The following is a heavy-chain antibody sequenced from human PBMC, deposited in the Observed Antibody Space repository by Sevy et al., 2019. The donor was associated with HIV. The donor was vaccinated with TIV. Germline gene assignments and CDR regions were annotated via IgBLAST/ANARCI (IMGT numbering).Heavy chain of an antibody. D-gene: IGHD5-18*01. CDR1: GFTFSSYA. V-gene: IGHV3-23*01. Sequence: GGSLRLSCAASGFTFSSYAMSWVRQAPGKGLEWVSAISGSGGSTYYADSVKGRFTISRDNSKNTLYLQMNRLRAEDTAVYYCAKVGGIQLWLTDAFDIWGQGTMVTVSS. CDR3: AKVGGIQLWLTDAFDI. CDR2: ISGSGGST. J-gene: IGHJ3*02.